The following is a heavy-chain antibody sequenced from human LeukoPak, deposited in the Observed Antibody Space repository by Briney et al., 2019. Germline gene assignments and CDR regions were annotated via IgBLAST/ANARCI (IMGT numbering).Heavy chain of an antibody. CDR2: ISGSGDNT. CDR3: AKGSYYDSSGSFYFDY. Sequence: GGSLRLSCAVSGFTFSSYAMSWVRQAPGKGLEWVSGISGSGDNTYYADSVKGRFTISRDNSENTLYVQMNSLGSEDTAAYYCAKGSYYDSSGSFYFDYWGQGTLVTVSS. V-gene: IGHV3-23*01. J-gene: IGHJ4*02. CDR1: GFTFSSYA. D-gene: IGHD3-22*01.